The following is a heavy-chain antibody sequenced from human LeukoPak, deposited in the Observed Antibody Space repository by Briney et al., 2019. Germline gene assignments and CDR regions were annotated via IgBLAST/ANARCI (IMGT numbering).Heavy chain of an antibody. J-gene: IGHJ4*02. CDR3: ARGEYYYDSRFDY. CDR2: INTNSGGT. Sequence: ASVKVSCKASGYAFTGYYMHWVRQAPGQGLEWMGRINTNSGGTNYAQKFQGRVTMTRDTSISTAYMELSRLRSDDTAVYYCARGEYYYDSRFDYWGQGTLVTVSS. V-gene: IGHV1-2*06. CDR1: GYAFTGYY. D-gene: IGHD3-22*01.